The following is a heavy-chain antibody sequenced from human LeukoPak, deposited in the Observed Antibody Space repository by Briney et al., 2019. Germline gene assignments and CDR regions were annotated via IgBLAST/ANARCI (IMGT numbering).Heavy chain of an antibody. CDR3: AKNNGWFHLAQ. CDR1: GFNFRDHW. D-gene: IGHD6-19*01. CDR2: IKNDGSES. Sequence: GVSLRLSCAVSGFNFRDHWMDWVRQAPGKGLEWVGHIKNDGSESYYVDSLKGRFSISRDNTNNALYLQMNSLRVEDTAVYYCAKNNGWFHLAQWGQGTLVTVSS. V-gene: IGHV3-7*03. J-gene: IGHJ4*02.